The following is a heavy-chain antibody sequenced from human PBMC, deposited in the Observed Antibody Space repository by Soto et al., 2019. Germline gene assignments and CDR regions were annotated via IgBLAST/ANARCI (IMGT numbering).Heavy chain of an antibody. CDR2: IIPIFGTA. Sequence: QVQLVQSGAEVKKPGSSVKVSCKASGGTFSSYAISWVRQAPGQGLEWMGGIIPIFGTAKYAQKFQGRVTXLAAEXXSTAYMEVSSLMYEGTAVFCWAGGQGDSGGYLRRGWGQGTLVTVSS. J-gene: IGHJ4*02. CDR1: GGTFSSYA. V-gene: IGHV1-69*12. D-gene: IGHD3-22*01. CDR3: AGGQGDSGGYLRRG.